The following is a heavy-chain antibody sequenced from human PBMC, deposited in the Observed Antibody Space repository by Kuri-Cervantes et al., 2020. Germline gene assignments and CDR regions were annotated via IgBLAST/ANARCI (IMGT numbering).Heavy chain of an antibody. D-gene: IGHD2-15*01. CDR1: GFTFSSYW. CDR3: AALGYCSGGSCYGYYYYYYMDV. Sequence: GGSLRLSCAASGFTFSSYWMSWVRQAPGKGLEWVAVIWYDGSNKYYADSVKGRFTISRDNSKNTLYLQMNSLRAEDTAVYYCAALGYCSGGSCYGYYYYYYMDVWGKGTTVTVSS. CDR2: IWYDGSNK. V-gene: IGHV3-33*08. J-gene: IGHJ6*03.